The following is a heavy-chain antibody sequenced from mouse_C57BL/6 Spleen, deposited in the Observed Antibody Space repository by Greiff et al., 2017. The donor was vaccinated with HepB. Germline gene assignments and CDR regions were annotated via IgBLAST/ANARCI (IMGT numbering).Heavy chain of an antibody. D-gene: IGHD2-3*01. CDR2: INYDGSST. V-gene: IGHV5-16*01. Sequence: EVHLVESEGGLVQPGSSMKLSCTASGFTFSDYYMAWVRQVPEKGLEWVANINYDGSSTYYLDSLKSRFIISRDNAKNILYLQMSSLKSEDTATYYCARDGDGYPYWGFDVWGTGTTVTVSS. J-gene: IGHJ1*03. CDR1: GFTFSDYY. CDR3: ARDGDGYPYWGFDV.